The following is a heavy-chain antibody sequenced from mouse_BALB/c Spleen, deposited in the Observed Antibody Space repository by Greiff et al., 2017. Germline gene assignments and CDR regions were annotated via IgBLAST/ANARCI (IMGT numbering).Heavy chain of an antibody. Sequence: QVQLQQSGAELVRPGASVTLSCKASGYTFTDYEMHWVKQTPVHGLEWIGAIDPETGGTAYNQKFKGKATLTADKSSSTAYMELRSLTSEDSAVYYCTHYLAYWGQGTLVTVSA. D-gene: IGHD5-5*01. V-gene: IGHV1-15*01. CDR3: THYLAY. J-gene: IGHJ3*01. CDR2: IDPETGGT. CDR1: GYTFTDYE.